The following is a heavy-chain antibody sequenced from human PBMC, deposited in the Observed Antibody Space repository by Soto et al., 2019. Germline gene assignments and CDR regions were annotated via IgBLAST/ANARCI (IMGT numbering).Heavy chain of an antibody. J-gene: IGHJ4*02. V-gene: IGHV1-2*02. CDR1: GYTFTAYY. D-gene: IGHD6-19*01. CDR3: ARSLIAVTGPYDY. CDR2: INPNSGGT. Sequence: ASVKVSCKASGYTFTAYYIHWVRQAPGQGLEWMGWINPNSGGTNYAQKFQGRVTLTRDTSISTAYMELSRLRSGDTAVYYCARSLIAVTGPYDYWGQGTLVTV.